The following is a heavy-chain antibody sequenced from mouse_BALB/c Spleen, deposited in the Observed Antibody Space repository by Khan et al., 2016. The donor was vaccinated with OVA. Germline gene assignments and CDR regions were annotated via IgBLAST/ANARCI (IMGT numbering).Heavy chain of an antibody. CDR2: TNPTNGRT. CDR3: ARIKKIVATYFDY. CDR1: GYTFTSYW. D-gene: IGHD1-1*01. Sequence: QVQLQQSGAELVKAGASVKMSCKASGYTFTSYWMHWVKQRLGQGLEWFAETNPTNGRTYYNEKFKSKATLTVDKSSSTASILLSGPTFEDSAVYYCARIKKIVATYFDYWGQGTTLTVSS. V-gene: IGHV1S81*02. J-gene: IGHJ2*01.